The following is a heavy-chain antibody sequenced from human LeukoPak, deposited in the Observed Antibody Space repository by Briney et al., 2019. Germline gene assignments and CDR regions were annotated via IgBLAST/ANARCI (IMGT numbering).Heavy chain of an antibody. J-gene: IGHJ5*02. CDR2: ISYDGSNK. CDR1: GITFSSYT. CDR3: ASQYYSDSTGYYNSDWFDP. Sequence: GGSLRLSCAASGITFSSYTIHWVRQAPGKGLEWVTIISYDGSNKYYADSVKGRFTISRDNSKNTLYLQMNSLRAEDTAVYYCASQYYSDSTGYYNSDWFDPWGQGTLVTVSS. V-gene: IGHV3-30-3*01. D-gene: IGHD3-22*01.